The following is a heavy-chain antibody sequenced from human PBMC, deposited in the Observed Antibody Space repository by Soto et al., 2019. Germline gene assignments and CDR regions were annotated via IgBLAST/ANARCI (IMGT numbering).Heavy chain of an antibody. CDR3: ARSRFYYHANDYLDS. V-gene: IGHV3-30-3*01. CDR1: GFTFSSYA. CDR2: ISYHGNDK. D-gene: IGHD3-10*01. Sequence: PGGSLRLSCAASGFTFSSYAMHWVRQAPGKGLEWVAVISYHGNDKYYADSVKGRFTISRENSKNTLYLEMNSLRADDTAVYYFARSRFYYHANDYLDSWGQGTLVTVSS. J-gene: IGHJ4*02.